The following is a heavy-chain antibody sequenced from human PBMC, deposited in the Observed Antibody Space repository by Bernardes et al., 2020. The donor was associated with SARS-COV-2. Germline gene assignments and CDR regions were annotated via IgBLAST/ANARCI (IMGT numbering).Heavy chain of an antibody. D-gene: IGHD5-12*01. CDR3: AKGSGYDRAIFDY. CDR2: IWYDGSNK. V-gene: IGHV3-30*02. Sequence: GYLRRSVAASGFTFSRYGMHWVRPAPGKGLEWVAVIWYDGSNKYYADSVKGRFTISRDNSKNTLYLQMNSLRAEDTAVYYCAKGSGYDRAIFDYWGQGTLVTVSS. CDR1: GFTFSRYG. J-gene: IGHJ4*02.